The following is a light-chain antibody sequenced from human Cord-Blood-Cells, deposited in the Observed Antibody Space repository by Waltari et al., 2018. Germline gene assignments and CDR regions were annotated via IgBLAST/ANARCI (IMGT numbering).Light chain of an antibody. Sequence: DIVMTQSPATLSVSPGERATLYCRASQGVSSNLAWYQQKPGQAPRLLIYGASTRATGIPARFSGSGSGTEFTLTISSLQSEDFAVYYCQQDNNWPRTFGQGTKVEIK. CDR1: QGVSSN. V-gene: IGKV3-15*01. CDR2: GAS. J-gene: IGKJ1*01. CDR3: QQDNNWPRT.